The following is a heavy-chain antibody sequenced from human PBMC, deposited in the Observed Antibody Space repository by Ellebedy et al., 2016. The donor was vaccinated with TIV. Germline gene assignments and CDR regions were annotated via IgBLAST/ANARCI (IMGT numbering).Heavy chain of an antibody. Sequence: GESLKISCAASGFTFSNNWMHWVRQAPGKGLVWVSRNNNDGSSTTYADSVKGRFTISRDNAKNTLYLQMNSLRPEDTAVYYCARGGGCGRGDCWAFDYWGQGTLVTVSS. D-gene: IGHD2-21*02. CDR2: NNNDGSST. J-gene: IGHJ4*02. V-gene: IGHV3-74*01. CDR3: ARGGGCGRGDCWAFDY. CDR1: GFTFSNNW.